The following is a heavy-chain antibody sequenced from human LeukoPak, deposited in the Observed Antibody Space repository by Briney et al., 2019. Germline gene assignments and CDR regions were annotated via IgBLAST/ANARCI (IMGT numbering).Heavy chain of an antibody. CDR1: GYSFTSYW. J-gene: IGHJ6*03. CDR3: ARTGSDDYGDYGIYYYYYYMDV. CDR2: IYPGDSDT. Sequence: GESLKISCKGSGYSFTSYWIGWVRQLPGKGLEWMGIIYPGDSDTRYSPSFQGQVTISADKSISTAYLQWSSLKASDTAVYYCARTGSDDYGDYGIYYYYYYMDVWGKGTTVTVSS. D-gene: IGHD4-17*01. V-gene: IGHV5-51*01.